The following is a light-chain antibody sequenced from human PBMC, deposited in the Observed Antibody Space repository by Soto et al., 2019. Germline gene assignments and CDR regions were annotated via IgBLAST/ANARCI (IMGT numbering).Light chain of an antibody. V-gene: IGLV2-14*01. Sequence: QSVLTQPASVSGSPGQSLTISCTSTSSDFAVYNYVSCYQLHPRKAPKLLIYAVNLRTSGVSNRFSGSKSGNTASLTISGLQAEDEADYYCSSSNTIGTLQVFGPGTKVTVL. CDR3: SSSNTIGTLQV. J-gene: IGLJ1*01. CDR1: SSDFAVYNY. CDR2: AVN.